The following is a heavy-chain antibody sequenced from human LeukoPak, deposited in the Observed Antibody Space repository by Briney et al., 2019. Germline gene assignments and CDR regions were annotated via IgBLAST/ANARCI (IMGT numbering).Heavy chain of an antibody. CDR3: TREYGFMTTVFHAFDI. Sequence: PAETLSLTCTVSGGSITSSSYYWGWILQPPGKGLEWIGSVYYSGNTYYNSSLKSRVTMSVDTSKNQFSLKLSSVTAADTAIYYCTREYGFMTTVFHAFDIWGQGTMVTVPS. V-gene: IGHV4-39*07. CDR1: GGSITSSSYY. J-gene: IGHJ3*02. D-gene: IGHD4-17*01. CDR2: VYYSGNT.